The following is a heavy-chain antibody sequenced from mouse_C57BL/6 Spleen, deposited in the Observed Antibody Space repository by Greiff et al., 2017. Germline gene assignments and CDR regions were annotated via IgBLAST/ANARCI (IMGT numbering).Heavy chain of an antibody. Sequence: QVQLQQSGAELVKPGASVKLSCKASGYTFTSYWMHWVKQRPGQGLEWIGMIHPNSGSTTYNEKFKIKATLTVDKSSSTAYMQLSSLTSEDSAVYYCARGPIITTVVAPLDYWGQGTTLTVSS. CDR2: IHPNSGST. J-gene: IGHJ2*01. V-gene: IGHV1-64*01. CDR1: GYTFTSYW. CDR3: ARGPIITTVVAPLDY. D-gene: IGHD1-1*01.